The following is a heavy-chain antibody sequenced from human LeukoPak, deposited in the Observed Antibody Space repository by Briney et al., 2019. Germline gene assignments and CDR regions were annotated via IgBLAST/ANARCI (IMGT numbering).Heavy chain of an antibody. J-gene: IGHJ4*02. CDR1: GFTFKNAW. V-gene: IGHV3-21*01. D-gene: IGHD6-19*01. CDR3: ARDLGAVAGQKYAYFDY. Sequence: GGSLRLSCEASGFTFKNAWMIWVRQAPGKGLEWVSSISSSSSYIYYADSVKGRFTISRDNAKNSLYLQMNSLRAEDTAVYYCARDLGAVAGQKYAYFDYWGQGTLVTVSS. CDR2: ISSSSSYI.